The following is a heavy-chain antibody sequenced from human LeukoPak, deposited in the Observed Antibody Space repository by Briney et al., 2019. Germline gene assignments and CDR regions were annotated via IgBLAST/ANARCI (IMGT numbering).Heavy chain of an antibody. V-gene: IGHV1-2*02. J-gene: IGHJ5*02. CDR3: ARGLHGLWFGGGYWFDP. CDR2: INPNTGGT. D-gene: IGHD3-10*01. Sequence: ASVKVSCKASGYNFTGYYLHWVRQAPGQGLEWMGWINPNTGGTNYAQKFQGRVTMTRDTSISTAYMELSSLRSEDTAVYYCARGLHGLWFGGGYWFDPWGQGTLVTVSS. CDR1: GYNFTGYY.